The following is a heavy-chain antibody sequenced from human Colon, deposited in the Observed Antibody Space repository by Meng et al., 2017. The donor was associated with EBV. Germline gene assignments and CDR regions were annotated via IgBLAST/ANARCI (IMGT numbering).Heavy chain of an antibody. CDR3: ARGGYYSFDY. J-gene: IGHJ4*02. D-gene: IGHD5-18*01. Sequence: QVQLRGPGPGLVKASETLSLPCAVSGGSISSVYWWTWVRQSPGKGLEWIGEIYHSGSTNYNPSLKSRVTISVDKSKNQFSLKLTSVTAADTAVYYCARGGYYSFDYWGQRTLVTVSS. CDR1: GGSISSVYW. V-gene: IGHV4-4*02. CDR2: IYHSGST.